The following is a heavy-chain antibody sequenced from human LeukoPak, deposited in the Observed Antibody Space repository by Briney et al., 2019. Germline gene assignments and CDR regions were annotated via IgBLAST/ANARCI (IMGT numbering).Heavy chain of an antibody. J-gene: IGHJ4*02. Sequence: SETLSLTCTVSGGSISSSSYYWGWIRQPPGKGLEWIGSIYYSGSTYYNPSLKSRVTISVDTSKNQFSLKLGSVTAADTAVYYCARQEAVAGPFDYWGQGTLVTVSS. D-gene: IGHD6-19*01. V-gene: IGHV4-39*01. CDR1: GGSISSSSYY. CDR2: IYYSGST. CDR3: ARQEAVAGPFDY.